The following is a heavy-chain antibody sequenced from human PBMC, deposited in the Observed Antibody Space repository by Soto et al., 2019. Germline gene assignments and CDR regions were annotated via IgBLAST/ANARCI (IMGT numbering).Heavy chain of an antibody. CDR1: GYSFTSYW. J-gene: IGHJ6*02. V-gene: IGHV5-51*01. CDR3: ALHLGYCTNGVCYTDYYYYGMDV. D-gene: IGHD2-8*01. CDR2: IYPGDSDT. Sequence: PGESLKISCKGSGYSFTSYWIGWVRQMPGKGLEWMGIIYPGDSDTRYSPSFQGQVTISADKSISTAYLQWSSLKASDTAMYYCALHLGYCTNGVCYTDYYYYGMDVWGQGTTVTVSS.